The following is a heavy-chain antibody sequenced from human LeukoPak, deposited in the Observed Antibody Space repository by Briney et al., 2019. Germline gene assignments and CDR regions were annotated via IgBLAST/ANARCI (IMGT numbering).Heavy chain of an antibody. D-gene: IGHD2-8*02. CDR3: ARDWRCMLCNIYYYYGMDV. J-gene: IGHJ6*02. Sequence: ASVKVSCKASGYTFTSYGFSWVRQAPGQGLEWMGWISAYNGNTNYAQKLQGRVTMTTDTSTSTAYMELRSLRSDDTAVYYCARDWRCMLCNIYYYYGMDVWGQGTTVTVSS. V-gene: IGHV1-18*01. CDR2: ISAYNGNT. CDR1: GYTFTSYG.